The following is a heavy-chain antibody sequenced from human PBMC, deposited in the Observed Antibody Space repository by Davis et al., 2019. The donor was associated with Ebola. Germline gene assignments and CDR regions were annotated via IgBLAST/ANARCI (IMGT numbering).Heavy chain of an antibody. CDR2: ISGTGGGT. Sequence: GESLKISCAASGFTVSSNYMSWVRQAPGKGPEWVSAISGTGGGTYYTDSVKGRFTISRDNSKNTLYLQMSSLRAEDTAVYYCAKPIVGTYFDGFDIWGQGTLVTVSS. V-gene: IGHV3-23*01. D-gene: IGHD3-3*01. J-gene: IGHJ3*02. CDR1: GFTVSSNY. CDR3: AKPIVGTYFDGFDI.